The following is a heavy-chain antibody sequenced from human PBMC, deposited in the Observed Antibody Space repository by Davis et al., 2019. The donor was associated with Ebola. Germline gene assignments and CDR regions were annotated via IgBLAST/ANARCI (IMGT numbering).Heavy chain of an antibody. CDR2: INHSGST. Sequence: PSETLSLTCAVYGGSFSGYYWSWIRQPPGKGLEWIGEINHSGSTNYNPSLKSRVTISVDTSKNQFSLKLSSVTAADTAVYYCASRKAVVAASGNPPKKWGQGTTVTVSS. J-gene: IGHJ6*02. CDR3: ASRKAVVAASGNPPKK. CDR1: GGSFSGYY. D-gene: IGHD2-15*01. V-gene: IGHV4-34*01.